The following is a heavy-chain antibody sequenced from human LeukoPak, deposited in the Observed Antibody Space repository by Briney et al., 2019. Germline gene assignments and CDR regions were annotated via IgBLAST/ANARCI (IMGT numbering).Heavy chain of an antibody. Sequence: QPGRSLRLSCAASGFTFSSYGMHWVRQAPGKGLEWVAVIWYDGSNKYYADSVKGRSTISRDNSKNTLYLQMNSLRAEDTAVYYCAKETFDILTGYSRAFDYWGQGTLVTVSS. J-gene: IGHJ4*02. D-gene: IGHD3-9*01. CDR2: IWYDGSNK. CDR1: GFTFSSYG. CDR3: AKETFDILTGYSRAFDY. V-gene: IGHV3-33*06.